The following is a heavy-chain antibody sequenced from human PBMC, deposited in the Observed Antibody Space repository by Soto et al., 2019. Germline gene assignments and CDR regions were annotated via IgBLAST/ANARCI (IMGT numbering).Heavy chain of an antibody. J-gene: IGHJ4*02. CDR3: AKDLDLYSSSTYLDY. CDR1: GFTFSSYA. Sequence: EVQLLESGGGLVQPGGSLRLSCAASGFTFSSYAMSWVRQAPGKGLEWVSVISGSGGSTYYADSVKGRFTISRDNSKNTLYLQMNSLRAEDTAVYYCAKDLDLYSSSTYLDYWGQGTLVTVSS. D-gene: IGHD6-6*01. CDR2: ISGSGGST. V-gene: IGHV3-23*01.